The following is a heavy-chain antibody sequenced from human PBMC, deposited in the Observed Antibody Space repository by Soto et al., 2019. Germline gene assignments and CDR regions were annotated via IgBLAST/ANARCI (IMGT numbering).Heavy chain of an antibody. J-gene: IGHJ4*02. CDR2: ISPYNGNT. D-gene: IGHD2-2*01. V-gene: IGHV1-18*01. CDR1: GFTFNTYF. CDR3: ARDTSNSFDY. Sequence: HVQLLQSGGELKKPGASVKVSCNTSGFTFNTYFISWVRQAPGQGLEWMGWISPYNGNTKYGEKLQGRVTMTTDTITRTAYMELRNLRIDDTAVYYCARDTSNSFDYWGQGTLVTVSS.